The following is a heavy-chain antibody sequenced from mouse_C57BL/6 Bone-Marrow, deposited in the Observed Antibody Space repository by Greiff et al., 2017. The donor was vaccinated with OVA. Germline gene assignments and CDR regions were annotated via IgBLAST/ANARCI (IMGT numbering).Heavy chain of an antibody. CDR3: ARGLYGDGGGYYAMDY. D-gene: IGHD2-13*01. V-gene: IGHV1-55*01. J-gene: IGHJ4*01. CDR2: IYPGSGST. Sequence: VQLQQPGAELVKPGASVKMSCKASGYTFTSYWITWVKQRPGQGLEWIGDIYPGSGSTNYNEKFKSKATLTVDTSSSTAYMQLSSLTSEDSAVYYCARGLYGDGGGYYAMDYWGQGTSVTVSS. CDR1: GYTFTSYW.